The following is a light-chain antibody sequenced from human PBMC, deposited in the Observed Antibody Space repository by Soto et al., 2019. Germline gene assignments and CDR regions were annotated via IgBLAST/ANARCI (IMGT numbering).Light chain of an antibody. CDR1: QGIGPW. V-gene: IGKV1-5*03. CDR2: KAS. Sequence: DIQMTQSPSTLSASVGDRVIITCRASQGIGPWLAWYQQKPGKAPKVLIYKASHLEDGVPSRFSRSGSETEFTLTISSLQPDDFATYYCQQYNDYPYSFGQGTQLDVK. CDR3: QQYNDYPYS. J-gene: IGKJ2*03.